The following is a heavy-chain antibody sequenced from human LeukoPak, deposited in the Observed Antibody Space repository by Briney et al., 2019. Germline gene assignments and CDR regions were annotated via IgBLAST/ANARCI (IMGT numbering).Heavy chain of an antibody. CDR1: GGPFSDYY. V-gene: IGHV4-34*01. Sequence: PSETLSLTCAVYGGPFSDYYWSWIRQSPGKGLEWIGEIDHRGTTKYNSSFKSRITIEVDTSKNQFSLKMRSVTAADTAVYYCARGGRGVPTAKWFDPWTRGTPVTVSS. J-gene: IGHJ5*02. D-gene: IGHD3-10*01. CDR2: IDHRGTT. CDR3: ARGGRGVPTAKWFDP.